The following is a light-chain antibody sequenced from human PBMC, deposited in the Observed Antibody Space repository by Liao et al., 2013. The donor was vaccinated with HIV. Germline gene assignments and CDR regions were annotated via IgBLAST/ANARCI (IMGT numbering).Light chain of an antibody. CDR3: QVWDSSTEMRI. CDR2: YDS. V-gene: IGLV3-21*04. J-gene: IGLJ2*01. CDR1: NIGNKS. Sequence: SYELTQPPSVSVAPGKTARITCGGNNIGNKSVHWYRQKPGQAPVLVIYYDSDRPSGIPERFSGSNSGNTATLTISRVEAGDEADYYCQVWDSSTEMRIFGGGTKLTVL.